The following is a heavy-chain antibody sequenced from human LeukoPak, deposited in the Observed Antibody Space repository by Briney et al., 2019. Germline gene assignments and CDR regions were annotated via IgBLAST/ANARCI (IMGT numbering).Heavy chain of an antibody. CDR3: ATASRGCYWEFDY. Sequence: TGGSLRLSCAASGFTFSSYSMNWVRQAPGKGLEWVSSISSSSSYIYYADSVKGRFTISRDNAKNSVYLQMNSLIAEDTAVYYCATASRGCYWEFDYWGQGTLVAVSS. J-gene: IGHJ4*02. D-gene: IGHD2-21*01. CDR1: GFTFSSYS. CDR2: ISSSSSYI. V-gene: IGHV3-21*01.